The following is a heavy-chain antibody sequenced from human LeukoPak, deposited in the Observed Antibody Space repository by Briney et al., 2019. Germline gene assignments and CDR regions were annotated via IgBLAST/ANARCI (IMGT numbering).Heavy chain of an antibody. V-gene: IGHV1-58*02. J-gene: IGHJ6*02. Sequence: SVKVFCKASGFTFTSSAMQWVRQARGQRLEWIGWIVVGSGNTNYAQKFQERVTITRDMSTSTAYMELSSLRSEDTAVYYCAASRQQSYYYYYGMDVWGQGTTVTVSS. CDR2: IVVGSGNT. D-gene: IGHD6-13*01. CDR3: AASRQQSYYYYYGMDV. CDR1: GFTFTSSA.